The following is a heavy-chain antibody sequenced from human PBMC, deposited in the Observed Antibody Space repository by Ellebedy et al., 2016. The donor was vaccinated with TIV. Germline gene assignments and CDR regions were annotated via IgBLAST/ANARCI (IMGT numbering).Heavy chain of an antibody. CDR3: AREAAAGPLMYLDY. CDR1: GYTFTSSSY. D-gene: IGHD6-13*01. CDR2: LNPSDGGT. J-gene: IGHJ4*02. Sequence: AASVKVSCKASGYTFTSSSYMNWVRQAPGQGLDWMGILNPSDGGTSYAQKFQGRVTMTSDTSTNTVYLELSSLRSEDTAVYYCAREAAAGPLMYLDYWGRGTLVTVSS. V-gene: IGHV1-46*01.